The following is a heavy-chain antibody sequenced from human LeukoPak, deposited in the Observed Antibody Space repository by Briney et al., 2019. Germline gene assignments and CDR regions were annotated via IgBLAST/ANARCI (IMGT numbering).Heavy chain of an antibody. CDR2: ISAYNGNT. J-gene: IGHJ4*02. V-gene: IGHV1-18*01. CDR1: GYTFTSYG. Sequence: GASVKVSCKASGYTFTSYGISWVRQAPGQGLEWMGWISAYNGNTNYAQKLQGRVTVTTDTSTSTAYMELRSLRSDDTAVYYCARGGYYYDSSGYYCDYWGQGTLVTVSS. CDR3: ARGGYYYDSSGYYCDY. D-gene: IGHD3-22*01.